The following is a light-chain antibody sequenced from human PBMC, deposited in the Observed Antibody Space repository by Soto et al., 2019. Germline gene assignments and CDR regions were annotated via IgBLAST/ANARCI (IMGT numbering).Light chain of an antibody. V-gene: IGLV3-1*01. CDR3: QAWDSSTGV. CDR1: KLGDKY. CDR2: QDT. J-gene: IGLJ3*02. Sequence: SYELTQPPSVSVSPGQTASITCSGDKLGDKYASWYQQKPGQSPVLVIYQDTKRPSGIPERFSGSNSGNTATLTISETQAMDEADYYCQAWDSSTGVFGGGTKLTVL.